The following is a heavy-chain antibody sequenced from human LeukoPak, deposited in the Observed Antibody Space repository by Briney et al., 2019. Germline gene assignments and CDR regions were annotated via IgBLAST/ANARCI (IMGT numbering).Heavy chain of an antibody. V-gene: IGHV1-18*01. Sequence: GASVKASCKASGYTFTSYGISWVRQAPGQGLEWMGWNSAYNGNTNYAQKLQGRVTMTTDTSTSTAYMELRSLRSDDTAVYYCARDLSETYYYDSSTDYWGQGTLVTVSS. CDR3: ARDLSETYYYDSSTDY. D-gene: IGHD3-22*01. CDR2: NSAYNGNT. J-gene: IGHJ4*02. CDR1: GYTFTSYG.